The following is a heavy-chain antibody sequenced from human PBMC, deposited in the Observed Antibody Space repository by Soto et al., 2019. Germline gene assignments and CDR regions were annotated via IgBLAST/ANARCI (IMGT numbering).Heavy chain of an antibody. CDR1: GGSISSYY. CDR3: ARDAPRSYLGY. CDR2: IYYSGST. J-gene: IGHJ4*02. V-gene: IGHV4-59*12. Sequence: SETLSLTCTVSGGSISSYYWSWIRQPPGKGLEWIGYIYYSGSTNYNPSLKSRVTISVDTSKNQFSLKLSSVTAADTAVYYCARDAPRSYLGYWGQGTLVTVSS.